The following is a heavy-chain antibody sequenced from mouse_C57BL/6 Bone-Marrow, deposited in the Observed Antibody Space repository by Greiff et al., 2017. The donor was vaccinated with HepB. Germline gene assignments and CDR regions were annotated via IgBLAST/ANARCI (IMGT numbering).Heavy chain of an antibody. J-gene: IGHJ4*01. CDR2: ISDGGSYT. V-gene: IGHV5-4*03. CDR3: ARAPLRRKAMDY. Sequence: EVMLVESGGGLVKPGGSLKLSCAASGFTFSSYAMSWVRQTPEKRLEWVATISDGGSYTYYPDNVKGRFTISRDNAKNNLYLQMSHLKSEDTAMYYCARAPLRRKAMDYWGQGTSVTVSS. D-gene: IGHD1-2*01. CDR1: GFTFSSYA.